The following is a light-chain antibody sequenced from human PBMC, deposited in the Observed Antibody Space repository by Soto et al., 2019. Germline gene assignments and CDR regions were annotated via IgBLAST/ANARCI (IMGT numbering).Light chain of an antibody. CDR2: GAS. Sequence: EIVMTQSPVTLSLSPWERATLSCRASQTVISNLTSYKQKPGQTPSLLIYGASTRANGVPDRFSGSGSGTEFTLTISSLQSEDFAVYSCQQYNNWPSSFGGGTKVDIK. V-gene: IGKV3-15*01. J-gene: IGKJ4*01. CDR1: QTVISN. CDR3: QQYNNWPSS.